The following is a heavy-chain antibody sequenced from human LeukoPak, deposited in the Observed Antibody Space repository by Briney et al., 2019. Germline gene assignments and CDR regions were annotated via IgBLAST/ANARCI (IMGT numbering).Heavy chain of an antibody. CDR1: SESFSGYF. CDR2: INHRGST. D-gene: IGHD3-22*01. Sequence: PSETLSLTCGVHSESFSGYFWTYIRQPPGGGLEWIGDINHRGSTNYNPSLKSRVTISVDTSKNQFSLRLTSVTAADTAVYYCARGSIYYGDSSAYFDYWGQGSLVTVSS. CDR3: ARGSIYYGDSSAYFDY. V-gene: IGHV4-34*01. J-gene: IGHJ4*02.